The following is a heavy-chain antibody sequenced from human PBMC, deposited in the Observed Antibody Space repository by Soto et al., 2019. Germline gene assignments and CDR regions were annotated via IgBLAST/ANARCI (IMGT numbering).Heavy chain of an antibody. CDR3: AKDSTLNRDDYNWGKGYYFDY. CDR1: GFTFSSYA. CDR2: ISGSGGST. Sequence: XVFLRLTFAASGFTFSSYAVSGVRQAPGKGLEWVSSISGSGGSTYYADSVKGRFTISRDNSKNTLYLQMNSLRAEDTAVYYCAKDSTLNRDDYNWGKGYYFDYWGQGTLVTVSS. J-gene: IGHJ4*02. D-gene: IGHD4-4*01. V-gene: IGHV3-23*01.